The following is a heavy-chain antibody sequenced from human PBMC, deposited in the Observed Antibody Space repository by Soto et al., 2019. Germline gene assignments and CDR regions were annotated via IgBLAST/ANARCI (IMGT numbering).Heavy chain of an antibody. J-gene: IGHJ5*01. V-gene: IGHV3-21*06. CDR1: GLRFSRYG. CDR2: ISSSTSYV. D-gene: IGHD2-2*01. Sequence: HGGSLRIACAASGLRFSRYGVNWLRKAPGKGLEWVASISSSTSYVYYADSVKGRFSTSRDNAKNILYLEMYALRTEDTAVYYCARDPSEGRVGNWFESWGQGTLVTVSS. CDR3: ARDPSEGRVGNWFES.